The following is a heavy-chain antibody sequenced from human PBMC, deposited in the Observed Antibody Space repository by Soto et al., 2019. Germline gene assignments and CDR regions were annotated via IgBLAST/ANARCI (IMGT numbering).Heavy chain of an antibody. CDR1: GGSISSSSYD. CDR3: ARHRPGVLYYGMDV. CDR2: IYYSGST. V-gene: IGHV4-39*01. J-gene: IGHJ6*02. D-gene: IGHD3-10*01. Sequence: SETLSLTCTVSGGSISSSSYDWGWIRQPPGKGLEWIGSIYYSGSTYYNPSLKSRVTISVDTSKNQFSLKLSSVTAADTAVYYCARHRPGVLYYGMDVWGQGTTVTVSS.